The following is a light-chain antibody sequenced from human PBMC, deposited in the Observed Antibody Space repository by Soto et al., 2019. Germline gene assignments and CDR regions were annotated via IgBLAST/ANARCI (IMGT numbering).Light chain of an antibody. V-gene: IGKV1-39*01. Sequence: DIQMTQSPSSLSASVGDRVTITCRASQSIGHYVNWYQHKSGTAPKLLIYAASNWQSGVPSRFTGSGYGTDFTLTISSLQPEDFATYYCQQSYIIPRAFGQGTTVDIK. CDR2: AAS. J-gene: IGKJ1*01. CDR1: QSIGHY. CDR3: QQSYIIPRA.